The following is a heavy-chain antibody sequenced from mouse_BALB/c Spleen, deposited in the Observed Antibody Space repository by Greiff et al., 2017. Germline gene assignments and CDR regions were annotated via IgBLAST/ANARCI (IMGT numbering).Heavy chain of an antibody. V-gene: IGHV7-3*02. Sequence: EVQVVESGGGLVQPGGSLRLSCATSGFTFTDYYMSWVRQPPGKALEWLGFIRNKANGYTTEYSASVKGRFTISRDNSQSILYLQMNTLRAEDSATYYCARDKRGNYDYWGQGTTLTVAS. CDR3: ARDKRGNYDY. D-gene: IGHD2-1*01. J-gene: IGHJ2*01. CDR2: IRNKANGYTT. CDR1: GFTFTDYY.